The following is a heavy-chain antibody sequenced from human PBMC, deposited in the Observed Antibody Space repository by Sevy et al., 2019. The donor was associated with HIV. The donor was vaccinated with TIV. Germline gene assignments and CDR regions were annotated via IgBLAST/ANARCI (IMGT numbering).Heavy chain of an antibody. J-gene: IGHJ4*02. D-gene: IGHD2-8*01. CDR2: TYYRSKLYN. CDR1: WDSVSSNSAA. V-gene: IGHV6-1*01. Sequence: KQSQTLSLTCAISWDSVSSNSAAWNWIRQSPSRGLEGLGRTYYRSKLYNDYAVSVKSRITINPDTSKNQFSMQLNSVTPVDTAVYYCARTLFGHSPMGPAFDYWGQGTLVTVSS. CDR3: ARTLFGHSPMGPAFDY.